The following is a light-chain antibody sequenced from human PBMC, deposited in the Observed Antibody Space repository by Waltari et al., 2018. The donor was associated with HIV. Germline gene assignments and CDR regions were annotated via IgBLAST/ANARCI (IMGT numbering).Light chain of an antibody. CDR2: RNK. J-gene: IGLJ1*01. V-gene: IGLV1-47*01. CDR1: SSHIESNS. Sequence: QSVLTQPPSASGTPGQRVTISCSGRSSHIESNSVYWYPHLPGTAPKLPIYRNKQRPSGVPDRFSGSKSGTSASLAISGLRSEDEADYYCAAWDDSLSGYVFGTGTKVTVL. CDR3: AAWDDSLSGYV.